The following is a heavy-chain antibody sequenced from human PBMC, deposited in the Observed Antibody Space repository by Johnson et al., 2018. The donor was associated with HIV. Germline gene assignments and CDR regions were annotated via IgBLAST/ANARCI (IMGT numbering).Heavy chain of an antibody. V-gene: IGHV3-66*01. CDR2: IYSGGST. CDR1: GFTFSSYA. Sequence: VQLVESGGGLVQPGGSLRLSCAASGFTFSSYAMSWVRQAPGKGLEWVSVIYSGGSTYYADSVKGRFTISRDNSKNTLYLQMNSLRAEDTAVYYCAQLLQVKVFDVWGQGTMVTVSS. D-gene: IGHD1-26*01. J-gene: IGHJ3*01. CDR3: AQLLQVKVFDV.